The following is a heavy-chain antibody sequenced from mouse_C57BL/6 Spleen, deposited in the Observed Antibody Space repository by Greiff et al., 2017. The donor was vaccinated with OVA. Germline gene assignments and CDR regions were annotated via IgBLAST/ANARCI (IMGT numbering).Heavy chain of an antibody. J-gene: IGHJ2*01. CDR3: ARRDVTTVVAPFDY. CDR2: IDPSDSYT. CDR1: GYTFTSYW. D-gene: IGHD1-1*01. Sequence: VKLQQPGAELVMPGASVKLSCKASGYTFTSYWMHWVKQRPGQGLEWIGEIDPSDSYTNYNQKFKGKSTLTVDKSSSTAYMQLSSLTSEDSAVYYCARRDVTTVVAPFDYWGQGTTLTVSS. V-gene: IGHV1-69*01.